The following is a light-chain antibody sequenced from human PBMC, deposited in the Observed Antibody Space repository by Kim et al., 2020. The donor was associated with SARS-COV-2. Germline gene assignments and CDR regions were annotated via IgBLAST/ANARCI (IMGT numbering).Light chain of an antibody. CDR3: GSYSKRTTSYV. Sequence: SITLSCTGSSSDVGGYNYVSWYQHHPGKAPRLIIFDVYKRPSGTSNRFSGSKSGDTASLTISGLQAEDEADYYCGSYSKRTTSYVLGTGTKVTVL. CDR2: DVY. J-gene: IGLJ1*01. CDR1: SSDVGGYNY. V-gene: IGLV2-14*03.